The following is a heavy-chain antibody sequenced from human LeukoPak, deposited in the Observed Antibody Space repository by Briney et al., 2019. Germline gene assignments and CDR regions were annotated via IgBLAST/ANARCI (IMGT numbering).Heavy chain of an antibody. D-gene: IGHD3-22*01. CDR1: GFTFDDYG. Sequence: EGSLRLSCAASGFTFDDYGMSWVRQAPGKGLEWVSGINWNGGSTGYADSVKGRFTISRDNAKNSLYLQMNSLRAEDTALYYCARARYYYDSSGFKADWFDPWGQGTLVTVSS. CDR3: ARARYYYDSSGFKADWFDP. V-gene: IGHV3-20*04. J-gene: IGHJ5*02. CDR2: INWNGGST.